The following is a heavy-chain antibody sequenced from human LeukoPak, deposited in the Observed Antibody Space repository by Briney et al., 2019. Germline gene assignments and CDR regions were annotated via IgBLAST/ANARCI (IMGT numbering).Heavy chain of an antibody. D-gene: IGHD6-19*01. J-gene: IGHJ4*02. V-gene: IGHV4-59*01. Sequence: SETLSLTCTVSGGSISSYYWSWIRQPPGKGLEWIGYIYYSGSTNYNPSLKSRVTISVDTSKNQFSLKLSSVTAADTAVYYCARLGPASSGWPESFDYWGQGTLVAVSS. CDR1: GGSISSYY. CDR2: IYYSGST. CDR3: ARLGPASSGWPESFDY.